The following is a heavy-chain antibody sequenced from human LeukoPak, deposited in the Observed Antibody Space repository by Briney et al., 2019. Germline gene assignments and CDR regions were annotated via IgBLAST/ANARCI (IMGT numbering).Heavy chain of an antibody. CDR2: IYYSGST. CDR3: ARGLYDYVWGTPFDP. CDR1: GGSISSSSYY. D-gene: IGHD3-16*01. Sequence: PSETLSLTCTVSGGSISSSSYYWGWIRQPPGKGLEWIGSIYYSGSTYYNPSLKSRVTISVDTSKNQFSLELSPVTAADTAVYYCARGLYDYVWGTPFDPWGQGTLVTVSS. V-gene: IGHV4-39*01. J-gene: IGHJ5*02.